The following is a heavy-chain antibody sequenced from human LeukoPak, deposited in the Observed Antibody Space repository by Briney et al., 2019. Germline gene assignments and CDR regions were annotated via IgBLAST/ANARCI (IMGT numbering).Heavy chain of an antibody. CDR2: ISYDGSNK. Sequence: GRPLSLSCAASGFTFSSYAMHWVRQAPGQGLEWVAVISYDGSNKYYADSVKGRFTISRDNSKNTLYLQMNSLRAEDTAVYYCARDPGGRGIWSGYSHYYYYYMDVWGKGTTVTVSS. CDR1: GFTFSSYA. V-gene: IGHV3-30-3*01. D-gene: IGHD3-3*01. J-gene: IGHJ6*03. CDR3: ARDPGGRGIWSGYSHYYYYYMDV.